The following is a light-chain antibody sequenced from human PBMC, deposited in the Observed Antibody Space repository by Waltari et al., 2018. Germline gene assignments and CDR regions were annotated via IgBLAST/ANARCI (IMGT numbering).Light chain of an antibody. J-gene: IGKJ3*01. CDR3: QQRSNWPRT. CDR2: DAS. V-gene: IGKV3-11*01. CDR1: QSVSSY. Sequence: EIVLTQSPATLSLSPGERATLSCRASQSVSSYLAWYQQKPGQAPRLLIYDASTRSTVIPAMFSGSGSGTDFTRTISSLEPEDFAVYYCQQRSNWPRTFGPGTKVDIK.